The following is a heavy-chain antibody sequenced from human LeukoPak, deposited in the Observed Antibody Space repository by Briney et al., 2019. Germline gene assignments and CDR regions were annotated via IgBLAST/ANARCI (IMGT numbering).Heavy chain of an antibody. CDR2: IWYDGSNK. V-gene: IGHV3-33*01. D-gene: IGHD3-22*01. J-gene: IGHJ4*02. CDR3: ARARLDSSGRFDY. CDR1: GFTFSSYG. Sequence: GRSLRLSCAASGFTFSSYGMHWVRQAPGKGLEWVAVIWYDGSNKYYADSVKGRFTISRDNSKNTLYLQMNSLRAEDTAVYYCARARLDSSGRFDYWGQGTLVTVSS.